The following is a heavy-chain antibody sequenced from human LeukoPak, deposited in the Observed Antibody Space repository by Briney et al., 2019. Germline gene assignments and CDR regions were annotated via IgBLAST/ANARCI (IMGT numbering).Heavy chain of an antibody. CDR2: ISYDGSNK. CDR3: AKDLAARYYDFWSGYYGTDDAFDI. CDR1: GFTFSSYA. D-gene: IGHD3-3*01. Sequence: GRSLRLSCAASGFTFSSYAMHWVCQAPGKGLEWVAVISYDGSNKYYADSVKGRFTISRDNSKNTLYLQMNSLRAEDTAVYYCAKDLAARYYDFWSGYYGTDDAFDIWGQGTMVTVSS. V-gene: IGHV3-30-3*01. J-gene: IGHJ3*02.